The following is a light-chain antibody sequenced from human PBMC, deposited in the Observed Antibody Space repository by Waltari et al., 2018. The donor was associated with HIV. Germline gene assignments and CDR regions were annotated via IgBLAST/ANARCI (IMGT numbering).Light chain of an antibody. CDR3: AAWDDSLNGVI. CDR1: SSNIGSNT. J-gene: IGLJ2*01. Sequence: QSVLTQPPSASGTPGQRVTMSCSGSSSNIGSNTVNWYQQLPGTAPKLLMYSNNQRPSGVPDRFSGSKSGTSASRAISGLQSEDEADYYCAAWDDSLNGVIFGGGTKLTVL. V-gene: IGLV1-44*01. CDR2: SNN.